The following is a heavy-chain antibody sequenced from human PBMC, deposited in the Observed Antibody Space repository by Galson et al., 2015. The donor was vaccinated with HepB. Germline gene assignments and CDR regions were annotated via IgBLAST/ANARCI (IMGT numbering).Heavy chain of an antibody. Sequence: SLRLSCAASGFTFSNYWMHWVRQAPGKGLVWVSRIKSDGETADYADSVKGRFTISRDNAKNTLSLQMESLRAEDMALYYCVRTITPAPIPLFDCWGQGTLVTVSS. CDR1: GFTFSNYW. J-gene: IGHJ4*02. CDR2: IKSDGETA. D-gene: IGHD3-10*01. CDR3: VRTITPAPIPLFDC. V-gene: IGHV3-74*01.